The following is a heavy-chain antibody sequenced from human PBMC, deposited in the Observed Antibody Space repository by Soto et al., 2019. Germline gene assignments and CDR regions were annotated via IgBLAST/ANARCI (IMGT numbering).Heavy chain of an antibody. CDR3: ARHVVGHYYGSGSYVGRYYYGMDV. D-gene: IGHD3-10*01. V-gene: IGHV4-39*01. Sequence: NPSETLSLTCTASGGSISSSSYYWGWIRQPPGKGLEWIGSIYYSGSTYYNPSLKSRVTISVDTSKNQFSLKLSSVTAADTAVNYCARHVVGHYYGSGSYVGRYYYGMDVWGQGTTVTVSS. J-gene: IGHJ6*02. CDR1: GGSISSSSYY. CDR2: IYYSGST.